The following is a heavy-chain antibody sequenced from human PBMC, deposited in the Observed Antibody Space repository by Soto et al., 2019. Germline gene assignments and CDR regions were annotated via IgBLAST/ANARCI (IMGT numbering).Heavy chain of an antibody. Sequence: QVQLVQSGAEVKKPGSSVKVSCKASGGTFSSYTISWVRQAPGQGLEWMGRIIPILGIANYAQKFQGRVTITADKATSTAYMELSSLRSEDTAVYYCARGTRGGRYNTLVHYFDYWGQGTLVTVSS. V-gene: IGHV1-69*02. CDR3: ARGTRGGRYNTLVHYFDY. J-gene: IGHJ4*02. CDR1: GGTFSSYT. D-gene: IGHD1-26*01. CDR2: IIPILGIA.